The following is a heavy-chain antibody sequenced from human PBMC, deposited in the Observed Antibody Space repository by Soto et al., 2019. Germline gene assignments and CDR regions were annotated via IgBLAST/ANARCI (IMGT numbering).Heavy chain of an antibody. CDR2: INTGNGNS. V-gene: IGHV1-3*04. CDR1: GYTFTRYA. Sequence: QVQLVQSGPEVKKPGASVKVSCKASGYTFTRYALHWVRQAPGQGLEWMGWINTGNGNSHYSQKLQGRVTFTRDTSATTDYMELTGLRPEDTAIYFCARNVDYFDPWGKGTLVTVSS. CDR3: ARNVDYFDP. J-gene: IGHJ5*02. D-gene: IGHD4-17*01.